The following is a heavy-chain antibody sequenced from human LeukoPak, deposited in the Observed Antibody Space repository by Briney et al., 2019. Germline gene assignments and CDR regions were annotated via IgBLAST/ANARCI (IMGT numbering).Heavy chain of an antibody. V-gene: IGHV3-20*04. D-gene: IGHD3-3*01. CDR2: INWKGDST. Sequence: GGSLRLSCAASGFTFNDYGMGWVRQAPGKGLEWVSGINWKGDSTGYADSVRGRFTISRDTAKNSLSLQMNSLRAEDTALYYCARSYTRAYYGFDFWGQGTVVTVSS. CDR1: GFTFNDYG. J-gene: IGHJ4*02. CDR3: ARSYTRAYYGFDF.